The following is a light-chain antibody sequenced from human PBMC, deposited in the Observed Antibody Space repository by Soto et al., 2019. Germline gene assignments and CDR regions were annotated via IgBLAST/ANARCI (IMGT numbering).Light chain of an antibody. V-gene: IGKV3-11*01. CDR3: QQRSSWPLT. Sequence: EIVLTQSPATLSLSPGERATLSCRASQSVRKYLTWYQQKPGQAPRLLIYDVSNRATGIPARFSGSGSETDFTLTISSLEPEDVAVYYCQQRSSWPLTFGGGTKVEIK. J-gene: IGKJ4*01. CDR2: DVS. CDR1: QSVRKY.